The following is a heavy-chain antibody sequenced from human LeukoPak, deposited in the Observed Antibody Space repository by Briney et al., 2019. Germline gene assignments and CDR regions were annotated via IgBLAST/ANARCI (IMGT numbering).Heavy chain of an antibody. Sequence: VTSVKVSCKASGGTFSSYAISWVRQAPGQWLEWMGGIIPIFGTANYAQKFQGRVTITTDESTSTAYMELSSLRSEDTAVYYCARGSIKSGSYPPLFYWGQGTLVTVSS. CDR2: IIPIFGTA. J-gene: IGHJ4*02. CDR3: ARGSIKSGSYPPLFY. D-gene: IGHD1-26*01. V-gene: IGHV1-69*05. CDR1: GGTFSSYA.